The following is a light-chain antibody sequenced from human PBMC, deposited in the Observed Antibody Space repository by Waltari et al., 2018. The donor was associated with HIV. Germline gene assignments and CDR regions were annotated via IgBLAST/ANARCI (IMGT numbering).Light chain of an antibody. CDR3: AAWDDSLNGVV. CDR2: TNN. CDR1: NSNIRSNT. Sequence: QSVLTPPPSASGTPGQRVTISCSGSNSNIRSNTVNWYQQLPGTAPKLLIYTNNQRPSGVPDRFSGSKSGTSASLAISRLQSEDEADYYCAAWDDSLNGVVFGGGTRLTVL. J-gene: IGLJ3*02. V-gene: IGLV1-44*01.